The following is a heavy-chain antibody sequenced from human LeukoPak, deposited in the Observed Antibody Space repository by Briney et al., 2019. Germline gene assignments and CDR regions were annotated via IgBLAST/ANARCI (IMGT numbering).Heavy chain of an antibody. J-gene: IGHJ4*02. CDR1: GYTFTGYY. D-gene: IGHD3-16*02. V-gene: IGHV1-2*02. CDR2: INPNSGGT. Sequence: ASAKVSCKASGYTFTGYYMHWVRQAPGQGLEWMGWINPNSGGTNYAQKFQGRVTMTRDTSISTAYMELSRLRSDDTAVYYCARALGYDYIWGSYRYWGQGTLVTVSS. CDR3: ARALGYDYIWGSYRY.